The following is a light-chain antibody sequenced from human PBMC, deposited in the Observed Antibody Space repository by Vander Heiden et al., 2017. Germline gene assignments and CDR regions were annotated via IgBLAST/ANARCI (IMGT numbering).Light chain of an antibody. CDR2: LGS. CDR1: PSLLHSNGCNY. CDR3: MQSLQTPLT. Sequence: DIVMSQSPRPKPVTPGEPASIYCRTSPSLLHSNGCNYLDWYLQKPGQARQLLIFLGSNRASGVPDMISGSGSGTDFTLRISRVEPEDVGVYYCMQSLQTPLTFGGGTKVEIK. J-gene: IGKJ4*01. V-gene: IGKV2-28*01.